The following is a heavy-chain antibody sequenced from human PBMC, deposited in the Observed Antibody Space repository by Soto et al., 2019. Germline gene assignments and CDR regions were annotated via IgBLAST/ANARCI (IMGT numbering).Heavy chain of an antibody. CDR3: ARVRGLRYFDWLSHYNWFDP. CDR2: INAGNGNT. D-gene: IGHD3-9*01. J-gene: IGHJ5*02. V-gene: IGHV1-3*01. CDR1: GYTFTSYA. Sequence: ASVKVSCKASGYTFTSYAMHWVRQAPGQRLEWMGWINAGNGNTKYSQKIQGRVTNTRDKSASTAYKELSSLRSEDTSVYYCARVRGLRYFDWLSHYNWFDPWGQGTLVTVSS.